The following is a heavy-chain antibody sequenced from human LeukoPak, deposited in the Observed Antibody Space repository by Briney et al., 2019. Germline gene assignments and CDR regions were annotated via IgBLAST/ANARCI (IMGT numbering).Heavy chain of an antibody. J-gene: IGHJ4*02. D-gene: IGHD6-19*01. Sequence: GESLKTSCKASGYTFTGYYMHWVRQAPGQGLEWMGRINPNSGGTNYAQKFQGRVTMTRDTSISTAYMELSRLRSDDTAVYYCARERQWLVGVHFDYWGQGTLVTVSS. V-gene: IGHV1-2*06. CDR3: ARERQWLVGVHFDY. CDR2: INPNSGGT. CDR1: GYTFTGYY.